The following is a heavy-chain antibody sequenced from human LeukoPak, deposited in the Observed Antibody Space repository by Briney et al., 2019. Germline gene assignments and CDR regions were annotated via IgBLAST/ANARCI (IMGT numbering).Heavy chain of an antibody. V-gene: IGHV4-61*01. D-gene: IGHD1-26*01. CDR2: IYYSGST. CDR1: GVSVSSGSYY. Sequence: SETLSLTCTVSGVSVSSGSYYWSWIRQPPGKGLEWIGYIYYSGSTNYNPSLKSRVTISVDTSKNQFSLKLSSVTAADTAVYYCASRGNWELLDWFDPWGQGTLVTVSS. J-gene: IGHJ5*02. CDR3: ASRGNWELLDWFDP.